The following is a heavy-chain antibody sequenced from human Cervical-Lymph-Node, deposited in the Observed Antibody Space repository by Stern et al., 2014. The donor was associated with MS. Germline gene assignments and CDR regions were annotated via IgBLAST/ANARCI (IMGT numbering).Heavy chain of an antibody. D-gene: IGHD2-15*01. CDR1: GYSFTNYW. CDR2: IYPGDSDS. CDR3: AIVVVVAATPKFGY. J-gene: IGHJ4*02. V-gene: IGHV5-51*01. Sequence: VQLVQSGAELKKPGESLKISCKGSGYSFTNYWIGWVRQMPGKGLEWMGIIYPGDSDSSYSPSFQGQVTFSVDQSISTAYLQFSSLKASDTAMYYCAIVVVVAATPKFGYWGQGTLVTVSS.